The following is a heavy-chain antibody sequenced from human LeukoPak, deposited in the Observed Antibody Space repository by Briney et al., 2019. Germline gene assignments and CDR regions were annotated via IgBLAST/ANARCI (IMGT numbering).Heavy chain of an antibody. CDR3: AKGGIAVAGTVGY. CDR2: ISSSSSTI. Sequence: GGSLRLSCAASGFTFSSYSMNWVRQAPGKRLEWVSYISSSSSTIYYADSVKGRFTISRDNAKNSLYLQMNSLRAEDTAVYYCAKGGIAVAGTVGYWGQGTLVTVSS. J-gene: IGHJ4*02. CDR1: GFTFSSYS. D-gene: IGHD6-19*01. V-gene: IGHV3-48*01.